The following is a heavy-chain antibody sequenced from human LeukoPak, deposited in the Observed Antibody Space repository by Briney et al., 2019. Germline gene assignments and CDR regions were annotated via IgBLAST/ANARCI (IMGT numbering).Heavy chain of an antibody. D-gene: IGHD1-26*01. CDR2: IFVGCGNT. CDR1: GFTFTSSA. V-gene: IGHV1-58*02. CDR3: AAGIKGGMGSDY. Sequence: ASVTVSCTASGFTFTSSAMQWVRQARGQRLEWIGWIFVGCGNTNYAQKFQERVTITRDMSTSTAYMELSSLRSEDTAVYYCAAGIKGGMGSDYWGQGTLVTVSS. J-gene: IGHJ4*02.